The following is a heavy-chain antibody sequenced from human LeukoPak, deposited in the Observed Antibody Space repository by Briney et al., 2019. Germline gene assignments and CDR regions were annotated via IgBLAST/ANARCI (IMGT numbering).Heavy chain of an antibody. CDR1: GYSFTSYW. CDR2: IYPGDSDT. J-gene: IGHJ4*02. Sequence: GESLKISCKGSGYSFTSYWIGWVRQMPGKGLEWMGIIYPGDSDTRYSPSFQGQVTISADKSISTAYLQWSSLEASDTAMYYCARQYYDYVWGSYRLDYWGQGTLVTVSS. D-gene: IGHD3-16*02. CDR3: ARQYYDYVWGSYRLDY. V-gene: IGHV5-51*01.